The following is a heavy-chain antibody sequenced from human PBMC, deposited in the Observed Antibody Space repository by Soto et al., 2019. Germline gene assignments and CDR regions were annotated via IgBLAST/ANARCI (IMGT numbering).Heavy chain of an antibody. V-gene: IGHV4-59*01. J-gene: IGHJ4*02. CDR3: ARGHYYYDD. Sequence: SETLSLTCTVSGGSISTYYWSWIRQSPGKGLEWIAYIDYIGTTSTNYNPSLKSRVTISLDTSKNQFSLKLSSVTAADTAVYYCARGHYYYDDWGQGTLVTVSS. CDR2: IDYIGTTST. CDR1: GGSISTYY.